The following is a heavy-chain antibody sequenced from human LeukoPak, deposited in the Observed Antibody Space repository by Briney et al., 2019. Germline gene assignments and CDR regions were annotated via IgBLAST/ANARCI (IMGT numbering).Heavy chain of an antibody. D-gene: IGHD3-10*01. J-gene: IGHJ4*02. V-gene: IGHV4-34*01. CDR2: INHSGST. CDR1: GGSFSGYY. CDR3: ARGADYYGPGSQRFFDY. Sequence: PSETLSLTCAVYGGSFSGYYWSWIRQPPGKGLEWIGEINHSGSTNYNPSLKSRVTISVDTSKNQFSLKLSSVTAADTAVYYCARGADYYGPGSQRFFDYWGQGTLVTVSS.